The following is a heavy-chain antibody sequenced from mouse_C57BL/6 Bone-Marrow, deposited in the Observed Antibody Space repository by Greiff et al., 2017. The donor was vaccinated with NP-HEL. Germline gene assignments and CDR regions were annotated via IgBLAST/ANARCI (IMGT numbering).Heavy chain of an antibody. CDR1: GYTFTSYG. J-gene: IGHJ3*01. D-gene: IGHD4-1*01. CDR2: IYPRSGNT. Sequence: QVQLQQSGAELARPGASVKLSCKASGYTFTSYGISWVKQSTGQGLEWIGEIYPRSGNTYYNEKFKGKATLTADKSSSTAYMELRSLTSEDSAVYFCARGTGTWFAYWGQGTLVTVSA. CDR3: ARGTGTWFAY. V-gene: IGHV1-81*01.